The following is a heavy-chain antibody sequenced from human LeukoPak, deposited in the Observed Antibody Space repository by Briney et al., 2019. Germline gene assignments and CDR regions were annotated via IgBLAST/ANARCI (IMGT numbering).Heavy chain of an antibody. Sequence: GGSLRLSCAASGFTFSSYEMNWVRQAPGKGLEWASYISSSGSTIYYADSVKGRFTISRDNAKNSLYLQMNSLRAEDTAVYYCGGSSSWYGSSVTIDYWGQGTLVTVSS. CDR3: GGSSSWYGSSVTIDY. CDR1: GFTFSSYE. V-gene: IGHV3-48*03. CDR2: ISSSGSTI. J-gene: IGHJ4*02. D-gene: IGHD6-13*01.